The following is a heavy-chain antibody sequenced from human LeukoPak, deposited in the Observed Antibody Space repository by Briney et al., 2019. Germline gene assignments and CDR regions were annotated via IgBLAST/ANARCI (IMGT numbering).Heavy chain of an antibody. CDR3: TRGRWSATTASYYLDF. V-gene: IGHV1-3*01. D-gene: IGHD2-15*01. Sequence: PGASVKVSCKASEYTFTEYAVNWVRQAPGQRLEWMGWINAGNGNTKYAQKFQGRLTITRDTSASTAYMELSSLTFEDTAVYYCTRGRWSATTASYYLDFWGQGTLVTVSS. CDR2: INAGNGNT. J-gene: IGHJ4*02. CDR1: EYTFTEYA.